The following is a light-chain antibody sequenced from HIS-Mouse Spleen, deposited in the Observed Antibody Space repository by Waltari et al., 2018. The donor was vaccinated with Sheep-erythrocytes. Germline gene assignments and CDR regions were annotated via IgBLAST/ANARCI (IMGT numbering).Light chain of an antibody. CDR2: EVS. V-gene: IGLV2-8*01. J-gene: IGLJ3*02. CDR3: SSYAGSNNWV. CDR1: SSDVGGYNY. Sequence: QSALTQPPSASGSPGQSVTISCTGTSSDVGGYNYVTWYQQHPAKAPKLMIYEVSKRPSGVPDRFSGSKSGNAASLTVSGLQAEDEADYYGSSYAGSNNWVFGGGTKLTVL.